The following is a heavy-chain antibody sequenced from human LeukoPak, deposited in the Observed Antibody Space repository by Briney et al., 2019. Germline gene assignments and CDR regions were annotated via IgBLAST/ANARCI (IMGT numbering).Heavy chain of an antibody. V-gene: IGHV4-38-2*02. CDR1: GYSISSGYY. D-gene: IGHD3-22*01. CDR2: IYHSGST. CDR3: ARILGYYDSSGYRKEGAFDI. J-gene: IGHJ3*02. Sequence: SETLSLTCTVSGYSISSGYYWGWIRQPPGKGLEWIGSIYHSGSTYYNPSLKSRVTISVDTSKNQFSLKLSSVTAADTAVYYCARILGYYDSSGYRKEGAFDIWGQGTMVTVSS.